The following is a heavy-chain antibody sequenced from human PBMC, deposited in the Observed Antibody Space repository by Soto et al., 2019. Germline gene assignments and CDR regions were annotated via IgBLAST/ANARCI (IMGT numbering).Heavy chain of an antibody. J-gene: IGHJ4*02. CDR2: IYYGGNT. V-gene: IGHV4-39*01. D-gene: IGHD5-12*01. Sequence: PSETLSLTCTVSGASISSSSHCWGWIRQPPGKGLEWIGCIYYGGNTYYNPSLKSRVTISVDTSKNQFSLKLSSVTAADTAVYYCATPQRGYSGYDIFDYSGQGTLDIGSS. CDR1: GASISSSSHC. CDR3: ATPQRGYSGYDIFDY.